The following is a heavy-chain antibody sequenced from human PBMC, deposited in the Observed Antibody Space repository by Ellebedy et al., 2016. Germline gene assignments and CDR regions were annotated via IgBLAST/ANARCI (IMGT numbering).Heavy chain of an antibody. CDR1: GVTVSSGGYY. Sequence: SETLSLTCTVSGVTVSSGGYYWSWIRQHPGKGLEWIGYRSYSGSTFYNPSLKNRITISVDTSKNQFSLKLTSVTAADTAVYYCARAESNILARLFDYWGRGTLVTVSS. CDR2: RSYSGST. D-gene: IGHD6-6*01. J-gene: IGHJ4*02. CDR3: ARAESNILARLFDY. V-gene: IGHV4-31*03.